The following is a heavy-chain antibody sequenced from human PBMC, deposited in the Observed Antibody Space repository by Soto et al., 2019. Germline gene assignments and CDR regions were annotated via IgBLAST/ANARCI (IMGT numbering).Heavy chain of an antibody. D-gene: IGHD4-17*01. J-gene: IGHJ4*02. CDR3: ARGGYLRLRTPDYFDY. CDR2: INHSGST. Sequence: PSETLSLTCAVYGGSFSGYYWSWIRQPPGKGLEWIGEINHSGSTNYNPSLKSRVTISVDTSKNQFSLKLSSVTAADTAVYYCARGGYLRLRTPDYFDYWGQGTLVTVSS. V-gene: IGHV4-34*01. CDR1: GGSFSGYY.